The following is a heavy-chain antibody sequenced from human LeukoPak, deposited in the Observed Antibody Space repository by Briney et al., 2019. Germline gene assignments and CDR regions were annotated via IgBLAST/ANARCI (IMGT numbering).Heavy chain of an antibody. Sequence: PSETLSLTCTVSGYSISSGYYWGWIRQPPGKGLEWFGSIYHSGSTYYNPSLKSRVTISVDTSKNQFSLKLSSVTAADTAVYYCARGGGWSPVSYPYNWFDPWCQGTLVTVSS. CDR1: GYSISSGYY. V-gene: IGHV4-38-2*02. CDR3: ARGGGWSPVSYPYNWFDP. D-gene: IGHD3-10*01. J-gene: IGHJ5*02. CDR2: IYHSGST.